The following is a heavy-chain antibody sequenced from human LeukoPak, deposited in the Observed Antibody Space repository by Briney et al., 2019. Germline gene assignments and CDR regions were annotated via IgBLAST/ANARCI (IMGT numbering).Heavy chain of an antibody. CDR1: GYRFISYW. J-gene: IGHJ3*02. Sequence: GGSLNISGKGSGYRFISYWIGWSGKLPGKGLEWLEIIYPGDSDTRYRPSFQGQFTFSADKSISTANLQWSSLQAWTCPFVYCARPNGRWSSGHSADAFDIWGQGTMVTVSS. CDR2: IYPGDSDT. V-gene: IGHV5-51*01. CDR3: ARPNGRWSSGHSADAFDI. D-gene: IGHD3-22*01.